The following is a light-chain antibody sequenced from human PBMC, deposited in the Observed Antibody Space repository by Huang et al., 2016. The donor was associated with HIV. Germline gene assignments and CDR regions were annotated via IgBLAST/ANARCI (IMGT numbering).Light chain of an antibody. J-gene: IGKJ4*01. CDR2: AAY. V-gene: IGKV1-39*01. CDR1: QSISSY. CDR3: QQSYSTPLT. Sequence: DIQMTQSPSSLSASLGDRVTITCRASQSISSYLTLYQQKPGKAPKLLIYAAYSLQSWVPSRFSGSGSGTYCTLPISSLQPEDVATYYCQQSYSTPLTFGGGTKVEIK.